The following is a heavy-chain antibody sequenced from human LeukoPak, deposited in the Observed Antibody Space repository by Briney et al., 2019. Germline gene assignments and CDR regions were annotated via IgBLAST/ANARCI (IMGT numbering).Heavy chain of an antibody. Sequence: SETLSLTCPVSGASISSYYRSWIRQPAGTGLEWIGLIYASGSTNYNACLKSRVTMSVDMSKNQFSLNLTSVTAADTAVYYGGRGVKKFRWSGGFDYWGQGTLVTASS. CDR1: GASISSYY. D-gene: IGHD4-23*01. CDR2: IYASGST. V-gene: IGHV4-4*07. CDR3: GRGVKKFRWSGGFDY. J-gene: IGHJ4*02.